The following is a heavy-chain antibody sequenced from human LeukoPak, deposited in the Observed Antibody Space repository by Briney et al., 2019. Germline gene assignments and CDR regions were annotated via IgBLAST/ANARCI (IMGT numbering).Heavy chain of an antibody. CDR3: ARRPFGGVIGAFDD. CDR1: GGSISSGGYY. CDR2: IYYSGST. J-gene: IGHJ4*02. V-gene: IGHV4-31*03. D-gene: IGHD3-16*02. Sequence: SETLSLTCTVSGGSISSGGYYWSWIRQHPGKGLEWLGYIYYSGSTYYNPSLKSRVTISVDTSKNQLSLKLSSVTAADTAVYYCARRPFGGVIGAFDDWGQGTLVTVSS.